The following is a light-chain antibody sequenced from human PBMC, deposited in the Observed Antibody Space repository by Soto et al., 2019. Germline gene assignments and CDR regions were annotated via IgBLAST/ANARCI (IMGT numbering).Light chain of an antibody. CDR1: QDISNY. Sequence: DIQMTQSPSSLSASVGDRVTMTCQASQDISNYLNWYQQKPGKAPKLLIYDASNLETGVPSRFSGSGSGTDFTFTISSLQPEDIATYYCQQYDNPQLTFDGGTKVDIK. CDR2: DAS. CDR3: QQYDNPQLT. J-gene: IGKJ4*01. V-gene: IGKV1-33*01.